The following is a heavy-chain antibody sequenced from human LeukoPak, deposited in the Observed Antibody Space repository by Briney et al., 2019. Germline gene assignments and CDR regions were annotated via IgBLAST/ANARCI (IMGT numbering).Heavy chain of an antibody. J-gene: IGHJ1*01. V-gene: IGHV1-46*01. CDR1: GYTFTRYY. Sequence: GASVKVSCKASGYTFTRYYIHWVRQAPGQGLEWMGLINPSGGSTNYAQKFQGRVTITADESTSTVYMELSSLRSEDTAVYYCARGGAGSYYYSAEYFQYWGQGTLVTVSS. D-gene: IGHD3-10*01. CDR2: INPSGGST. CDR3: ARGGAGSYYYSAEYFQY.